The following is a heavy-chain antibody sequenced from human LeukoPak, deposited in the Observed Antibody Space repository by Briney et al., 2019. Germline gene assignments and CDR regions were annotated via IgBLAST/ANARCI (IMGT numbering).Heavy chain of an antibody. CDR1: GYTFTGYY. V-gene: IGHV1-2*02. CDR3: ARGNDYGDYFDY. J-gene: IGHJ4*02. Sequence: ASVKVSCKASGYTFTGYYMHWVRQAPGQGREGMGGINPNSGGTNYAQKFQGRVTMTRDTSISTAYMELSRLRSDDTAVYYCARGNDYGDYFDYWGQGTLVTVSS. D-gene: IGHD4-17*01. CDR2: INPNSGGT.